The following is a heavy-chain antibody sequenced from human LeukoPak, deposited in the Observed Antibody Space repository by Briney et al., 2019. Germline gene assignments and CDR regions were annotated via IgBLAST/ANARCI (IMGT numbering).Heavy chain of an antibody. CDR3: AREDHGSFDY. V-gene: IGHV1-18*01. Sequence: ASVKVSCKASGYTFTSYGISWVRQAPGQGLEWMGWISTYNGNTNYTQKLQGRVTMTTDTSTNTAYMELRSLRSDDTAVYYCAREDHGSFDYWGQGTLITVSS. CDR2: ISTYNGNT. CDR1: GYTFTSYG. D-gene: IGHD5-24*01. J-gene: IGHJ4*02.